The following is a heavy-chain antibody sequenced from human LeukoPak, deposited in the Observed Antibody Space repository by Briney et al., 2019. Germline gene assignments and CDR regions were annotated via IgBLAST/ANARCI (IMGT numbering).Heavy chain of an antibody. CDR1: GFIFSSYW. CDR3: ARDHFDWFSGDALDI. D-gene: IGHD3-9*01. CDR2: IKRDGSEK. J-gene: IGHJ3*02. Sequence: GGSLRLSCAASGFIFSSYWMSWVRQAPGKGLEWVANIKRDGSEKQYVDSVKGRFTISRDNAMNSLYLQMNSLRAEDTAVYYCARDHFDWFSGDALDIWGQGTLVTVSS. V-gene: IGHV3-7*01.